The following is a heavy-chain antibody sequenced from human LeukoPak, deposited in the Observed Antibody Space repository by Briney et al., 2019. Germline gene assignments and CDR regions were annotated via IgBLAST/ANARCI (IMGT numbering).Heavy chain of an antibody. D-gene: IGHD2-15*01. Sequence: SETLSLTCTVSGGSISSYYWSWIRQPPGKGLEWVGYIYYSGSSNYNPSLKSRVTISVDTYTNQSSLKVISVPTADTAVYYCAREGAIAYFDYWGQGALGTVSS. J-gene: IGHJ4*02. V-gene: IGHV4-59*01. CDR2: IYYSGSS. CDR1: GGSISSYY. CDR3: AREGAIAYFDY.